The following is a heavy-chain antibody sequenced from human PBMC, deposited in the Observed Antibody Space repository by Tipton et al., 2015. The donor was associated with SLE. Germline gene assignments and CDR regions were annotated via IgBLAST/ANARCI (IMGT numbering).Heavy chain of an antibody. V-gene: IGHV4-34*01. J-gene: IGHJ6*02. CDR3: ARTLKRWVAGGGMDV. CDR2: INHSGST. Sequence: TLSLTCTVSGDFISNVGYYWTWIRQPPGKGLEWIGEINHSGSTNYNPSLKSRVTISVDTSKNQFSLKLSSVTAADTAVYYCARTLKRWVAGGGMDVWGQGTTVTVSS. D-gene: IGHD5-24*01. CDR1: GDFISNVGYY.